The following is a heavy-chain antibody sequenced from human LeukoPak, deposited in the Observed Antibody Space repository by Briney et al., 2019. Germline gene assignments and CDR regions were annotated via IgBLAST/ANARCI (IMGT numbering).Heavy chain of an antibody. CDR2: ISSNGDKT. CDR1: GFSFSSYA. J-gene: IGHJ3*02. V-gene: IGHV3-64*01. Sequence: PGGSLRLSCTVSGFSFSSYAVYWVRQAPGKGLEYVSAISSNGDKTYYANSVKGRFTISRDNAKNSLYLQINNVKAEDTAVYYCARTSVNSLWDDAFDIWGQGTMVTVSS. CDR3: ARTSVNSLWDDAFDI. D-gene: IGHD4-17*01.